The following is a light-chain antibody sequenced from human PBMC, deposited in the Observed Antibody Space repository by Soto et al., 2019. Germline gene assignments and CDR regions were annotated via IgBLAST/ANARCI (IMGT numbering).Light chain of an antibody. CDR2: DAS. CDR1: QSVASY. J-gene: IGKJ4*01. Sequence: EVVLTQSPATLSLSPGGRATLSCRASQSVASYLAWYQQKPGQAPRLLIYDASNSATGIPARFTGRGSGTDFTLTIDSLEPDDFAVYYCQQRYTWPLTFGGGTKVEIK. V-gene: IGKV3-11*01. CDR3: QQRYTWPLT.